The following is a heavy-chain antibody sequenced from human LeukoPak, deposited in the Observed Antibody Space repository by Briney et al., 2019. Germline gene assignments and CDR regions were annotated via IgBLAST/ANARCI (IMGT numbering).Heavy chain of an antibody. D-gene: IGHD7-27*01. Sequence: GESLKISCKASGYSFTYYWIGWVRQMPGKGLEWMGSIYPGDSRTMYGPSFQGQVTISADKSISTASLQWSSLKASDTAIYYCAIPRYPWGLDIWGQGTMVTVSS. CDR1: GYSFTYYW. CDR3: AIPRYPWGLDI. V-gene: IGHV5-51*01. J-gene: IGHJ3*02. CDR2: IYPGDSRT.